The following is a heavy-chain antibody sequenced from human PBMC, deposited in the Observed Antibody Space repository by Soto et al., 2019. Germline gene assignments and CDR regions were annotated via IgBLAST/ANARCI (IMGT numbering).Heavy chain of an antibody. Sequence: GGSLRLSCAASGFTFSSYEMNWVRQGPGKGLEWVSYISSSGSTIYYADSVKGRFTISRDNAKNSLYLQMNSLRAEDTAVYYCARDQVWFGELFNYGMDVRGQGTTVTVSS. CDR3: ARDQVWFGELFNYGMDV. CDR2: ISSSGSTI. J-gene: IGHJ6*02. V-gene: IGHV3-48*03. D-gene: IGHD3-10*01. CDR1: GFTFSSYE.